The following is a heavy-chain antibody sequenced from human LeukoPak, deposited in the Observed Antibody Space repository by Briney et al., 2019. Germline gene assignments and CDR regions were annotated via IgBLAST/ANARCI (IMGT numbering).Heavy chain of an antibody. CDR1: GGSVSSGSYY. J-gene: IGHJ4*02. V-gene: IGHV4-61*01. D-gene: IGHD3-10*01. CDR3: ATGGSGSYPRHNFDY. Sequence: SETLSLTCTASGGSVSSGSYYWSWIRQPPGKGLEWIGYIYYSGSTNYNPSLKSRVTISVDTSKNQFSLKLSSVTAADTAVYYCATGGSGSYPRHNFDYWGQGTLVTVSS. CDR2: IYYSGST.